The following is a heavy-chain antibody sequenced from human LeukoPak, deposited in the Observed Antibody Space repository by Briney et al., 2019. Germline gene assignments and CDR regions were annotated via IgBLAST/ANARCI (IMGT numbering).Heavy chain of an antibody. J-gene: IGHJ4*02. CDR3: AVNWNYQSAGDY. V-gene: IGHV1-18*01. CDR2: ISAYNGNT. D-gene: IGHD1-7*01. Sequence: ASVKVPCKASGYTFTNYAMHWVRQAPGQRLEWMGWISAYNGNTNYAQKLQGRVTMTTDTSTSTAYMELRSLRSDDTAVYYCAVNWNYQSAGDYWGQGTLVTVSS. CDR1: GYTFTNYA.